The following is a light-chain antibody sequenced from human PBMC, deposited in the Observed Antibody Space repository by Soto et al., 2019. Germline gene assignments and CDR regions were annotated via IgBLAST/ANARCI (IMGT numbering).Light chain of an antibody. V-gene: IGLV2-8*01. J-gene: IGLJ2*01. CDR2: EVR. CDR1: SNDLGGYNY. Sequence: QSALTQPPSASGSPGQSVTISCTGSSNDLGGYNYVSWYQHHPGKAPKLIIYEVRERPSGVPDRFSGPKSGNTASLTVSGLQAEDEADYYCSSYGGSDNLIFGGGTKVTVL. CDR3: SSYGGSDNLI.